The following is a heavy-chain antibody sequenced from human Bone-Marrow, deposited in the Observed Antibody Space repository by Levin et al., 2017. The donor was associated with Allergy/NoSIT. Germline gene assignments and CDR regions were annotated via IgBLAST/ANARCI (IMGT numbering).Heavy chain of an antibody. CDR3: ARSRSGPDASDI. J-gene: IGHJ3*02. CDR2: TWYEGINK. Sequence: GGSLRLSCAASGFTFSYYGMHWVRQAPGKGLEWVAVTWYEGINKDYGDSVKGRFTISRDNAKNMLYLQMNSLSADDSAIYYCARSRSGPDASDIWGQGTMVPVSS. V-gene: IGHV3-33*01. D-gene: IGHD3-22*01. CDR1: GFTFSYYG.